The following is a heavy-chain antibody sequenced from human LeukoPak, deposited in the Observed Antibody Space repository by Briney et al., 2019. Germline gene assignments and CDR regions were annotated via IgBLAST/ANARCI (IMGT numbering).Heavy chain of an antibody. CDR2: ISSSSSYI. CDR3: ARAPSFREWLLSYFDY. V-gene: IGHV3-21*01. Sequence: GGSLRLSCAASGFTFSSYSMNWVRQAPGKGLEWVSSISSSSSYIYYADSVKGRFTISRDNAKNSLYLQMNSLRAEDTAVYYCARAPSFREWLLSYFDYWGQGTLVTVSS. CDR1: GFTFSSYS. D-gene: IGHD3-3*02. J-gene: IGHJ4*02.